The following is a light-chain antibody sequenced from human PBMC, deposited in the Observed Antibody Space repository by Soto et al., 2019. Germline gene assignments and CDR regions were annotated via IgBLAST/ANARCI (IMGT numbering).Light chain of an antibody. Sequence: ESVMTQSRATLSGSAAGRATLSVTASQSISDTLAWYQQKPGQAPRLLIHGASTRATGFPDRFSGSGSGTDFTLTISSLQSEDFAVYYCQQYNNSPWTFGQGTQVEIK. V-gene: IGKV3D-15*01. CDR2: GAS. J-gene: IGKJ1*01. CDR1: QSISDT. CDR3: QQYNNSPWT.